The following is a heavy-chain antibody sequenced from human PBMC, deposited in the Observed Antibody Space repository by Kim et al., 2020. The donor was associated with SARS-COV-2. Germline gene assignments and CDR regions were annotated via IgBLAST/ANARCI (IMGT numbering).Heavy chain of an antibody. CDR3: ARGYEWHDESGQFDY. Sequence: AQKFQGRVTMTRDTSISTAYMELSRLRSDDTAVYYCARGYEWHDESGQFDYWGQGTLVTVSS. J-gene: IGHJ4*02. V-gene: IGHV1-2*02. D-gene: IGHD1-1*01.